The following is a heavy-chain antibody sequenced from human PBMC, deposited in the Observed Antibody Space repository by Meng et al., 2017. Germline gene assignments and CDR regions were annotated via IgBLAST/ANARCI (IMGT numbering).Heavy chain of an antibody. CDR1: GDSVTVGCVC. J-gene: IGHJ4*02. CDR3: ARTRGDYYFDY. V-gene: IGHV4-61*01. CDR2: IDYGGST. D-gene: IGHD3-16*01. Sequence: QWLCSRLVGPCTTRSHLCTVSGDSVTVGCVCWSWIRQPPGTVLEWIGYIDYGGSTSYNPSLRSRVTISVDTSNNQFSLKLSSVTAADTAVFYCARTRGDYYFDYWGQGTLVTVSS.